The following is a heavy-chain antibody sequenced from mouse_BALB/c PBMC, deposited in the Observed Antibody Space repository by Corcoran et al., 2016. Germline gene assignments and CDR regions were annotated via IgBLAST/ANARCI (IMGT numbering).Heavy chain of an antibody. CDR3: ARYYGSSYDY. CDR2: INPYNGAT. CDR1: GYSFTGYY. Sequence: EVQLQQSGPELVKPGASVKISCKASGYSFTGYYMHWVKQSHVKSLEWIGRINPYNGATSYNQNFKDKASLTVDKSSSTAYMELHSLTSEDSAVDYCARYYGSSYDYLGQGTTLTVSS. D-gene: IGHD1-1*01. V-gene: IGHV1-26*01. J-gene: IGHJ2*01.